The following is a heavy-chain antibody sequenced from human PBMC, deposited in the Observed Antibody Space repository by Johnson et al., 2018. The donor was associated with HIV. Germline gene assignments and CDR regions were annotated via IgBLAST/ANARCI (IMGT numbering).Heavy chain of an antibody. D-gene: IGHD3-10*01. CDR2: ISHDGRNE. CDR3: AREDPPITMGRGVIRHDAFDI. V-gene: IGHV3-30*03. CDR1: GFTFTNYG. J-gene: IGHJ3*02. Sequence: QMLLVESGGGVVQPGRSLRLSCAASGFTFTNYGMHWVRQAPGKGLEWVAVISHDGRNEYYTESVGGRFTISSDNSKNTLYLQMNSLRAEDTAVYYCAREDPPITMGRGVIRHDAFDIWGQGTMVTVSS.